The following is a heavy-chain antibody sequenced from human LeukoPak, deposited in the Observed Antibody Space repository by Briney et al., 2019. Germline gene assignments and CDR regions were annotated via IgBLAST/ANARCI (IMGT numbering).Heavy chain of an antibody. J-gene: IGHJ6*02. CDR3: AREASTEIIGGMDV. V-gene: IGHV3-30*02. CDR2: VQTGGDPK. Sequence: GGSLRLSCAASGFSFSSNGIHWVRQAPGKGLEWVSFVQTGGDPKYYADSVRGRFTISRDNSKKTCSLQMDSLRVEDTATYYCAREASTEIIGGMDVRGQGTTVTVTS. CDR1: GFSFSSNG. D-gene: IGHD2-8*02.